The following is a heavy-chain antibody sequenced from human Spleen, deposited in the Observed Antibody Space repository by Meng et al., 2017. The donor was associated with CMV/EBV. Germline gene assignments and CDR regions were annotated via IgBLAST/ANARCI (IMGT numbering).Heavy chain of an antibody. CDR1: GFTFSSYG. J-gene: IGHJ4*02. D-gene: IGHD5-18*01. CDR2: IRYDGSNK. Sequence: GESLKISCAASGFTFSSYGMHWVRQAPGKGLEWVAFIRYDGSNKYYADSVKGRFTISRDNSKNTLYLQMNSLRAEDTAVYYCAVVGGGDTGPNFDHWGQGTLVTVSS. CDR3: AVVGGGDTGPNFDH. V-gene: IGHV3-30*02.